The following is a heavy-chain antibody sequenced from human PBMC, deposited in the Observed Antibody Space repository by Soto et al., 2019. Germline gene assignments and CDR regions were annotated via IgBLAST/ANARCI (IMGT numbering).Heavy chain of an antibody. J-gene: IGHJ6*02. CDR1: GFSFDDYA. Sequence: EVQVVESGGGLVQPGRSLILSCAASGFSFDDYAMHWVRQAPGKGLEWVSGISWNSGTIGYADSVKGRFTISRDNAKNSLYLQMNSLRAEDTALYHCAKSTGGTANGMGVWGQGTTATVSS. CDR2: ISWNSGTI. V-gene: IGHV3-9*01. D-gene: IGHD2-8*02. CDR3: AKSTGGTANGMGV.